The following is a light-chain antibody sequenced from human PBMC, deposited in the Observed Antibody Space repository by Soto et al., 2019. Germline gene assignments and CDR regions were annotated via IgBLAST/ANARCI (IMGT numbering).Light chain of an antibody. CDR3: HSRA. CDR1: QTISRW. CDR2: DAS. V-gene: IGKV1-5*01. J-gene: IGKJ5*01. Sequence: EIQLTQTPSTLSASVGDEVTITCRASQTISRWLAWYQQKPGRAPKLLIYDASTLESGVPSRFSGSGYETEFTLTISCLQPDDFATYFCHSRAFGQGTQLDIK.